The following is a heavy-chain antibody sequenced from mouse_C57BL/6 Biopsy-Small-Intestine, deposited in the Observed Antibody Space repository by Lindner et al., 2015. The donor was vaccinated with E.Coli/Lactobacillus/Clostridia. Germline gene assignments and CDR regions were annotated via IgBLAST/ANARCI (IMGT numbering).Heavy chain of an antibody. Sequence: VQLQESGPELVKPGASVKISCKASGYTFSNYWMNWVKQRPGEGLEWIGRIYPGDGETNYSGQFKGKATLTTDKSSRTAYMQLSSLTSEDSAVYFCVRLYSNLRPCWYFDVWGTGTTVTVSS. CDR1: GYTFSNYW. J-gene: IGHJ1*03. V-gene: IGHV1-82*01. CDR3: VRLYSNLRPCWYFDV. CDR2: IYPGDGET. D-gene: IGHD2-5*01.